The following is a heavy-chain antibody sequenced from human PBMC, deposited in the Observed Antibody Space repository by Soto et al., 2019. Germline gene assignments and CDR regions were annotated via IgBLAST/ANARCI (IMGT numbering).Heavy chain of an antibody. CDR2: IYHSGST. Sequence: SETLSLTCAVSGGSISSSNWWSWVRQPPGKGLEWIGEIYHSGSTNYNPSLKSRVTISVDKSKNQFSLKLSSVTAADTAVYYCARAWYSSSPTSYCFDYWGQGTLVTVSS. J-gene: IGHJ4*02. CDR3: ARAWYSSSPTSYCFDY. CDR1: GGSISSSNW. V-gene: IGHV4-4*02. D-gene: IGHD6-13*01.